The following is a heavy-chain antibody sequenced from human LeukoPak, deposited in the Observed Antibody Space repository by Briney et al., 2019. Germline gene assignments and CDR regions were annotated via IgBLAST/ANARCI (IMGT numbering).Heavy chain of an antibody. V-gene: IGHV1-8*01. Sequence: ASVKVSXKASGYIFTTYDINWVRQAPGQGPEWLGWMSPSSGNTGLAQKFQGRVSMTRDTSIHTAYMELSSLTSDDTAVYYCTRGEGIVGSYWGQGTLVTVSS. CDR2: MSPSSGNT. CDR3: TRGEGIVGSY. J-gene: IGHJ4*02. D-gene: IGHD1-26*01. CDR1: GYIFTTYD.